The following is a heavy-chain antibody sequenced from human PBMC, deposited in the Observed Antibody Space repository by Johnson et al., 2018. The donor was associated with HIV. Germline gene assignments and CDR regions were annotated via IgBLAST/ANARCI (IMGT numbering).Heavy chain of an antibody. CDR1: GFTFSSYA. CDR3: AREPQLDTRSNSVALDV. D-gene: IGHD1-26*01. V-gene: IGHV3-23*04. CDR2: ISGSGGST. J-gene: IGHJ3*01. Sequence: AQLVESGGGLVQPGGSLRLSCAASGFTFSSYAMSWVRQAPGKGLEWVSAISGSGGSTYYADSVKGRFTISRDNSKNTLYLQMNSLRAEDTALYYCAREPQLDTRSNSVALDVWGQGTMVTVSS.